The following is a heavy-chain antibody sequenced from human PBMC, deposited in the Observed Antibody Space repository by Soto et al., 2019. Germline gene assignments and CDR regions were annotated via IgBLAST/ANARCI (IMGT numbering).Heavy chain of an antibody. J-gene: IGHJ6*02. CDR3: ARAGSSCYRMTASFHQWRGVLGMDV. CDR1: GYTFTSYG. D-gene: IGHD6-13*01. CDR2: IRAYNGNT. V-gene: IGHV1-18*04. Sequence: QVQLVQSGAEVKKPGASVKVSCKASGYTFTSYGISWVRQAPGQWLDWMGWIRAYNGNTNYAQKLQGRVTMTTDTSTSTAYMELRSLRSDDTAVYYCARAGSSCYRMTASFHQWRGVLGMDVWGQGTTVTVSS.